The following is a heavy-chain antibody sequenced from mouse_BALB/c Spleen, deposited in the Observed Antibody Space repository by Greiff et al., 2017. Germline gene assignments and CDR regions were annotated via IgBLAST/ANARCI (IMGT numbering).Heavy chain of an antibody. CDR1: GFTFSSYA. V-gene: IGHV5-6-5*01. D-gene: IGHD3-1*01. Sequence: EVQGVESGGGLVKPGGSLKLSCAASGFTFSSYAMSWVRQTPEKRLEWVASISSGGSTYYPDSVKGRFTISRDNARNILYLQMSSLRSEDTAMYYCAREGLDGGYAMDYWGQGTSVTVSS. CDR3: AREGLDGGYAMDY. J-gene: IGHJ4*01. CDR2: ISSGGST.